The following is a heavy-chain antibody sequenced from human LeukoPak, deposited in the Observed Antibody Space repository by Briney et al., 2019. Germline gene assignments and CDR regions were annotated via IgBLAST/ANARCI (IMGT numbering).Heavy chain of an antibody. CDR1: GFTFSSYS. D-gene: IGHD1-1*01. CDR2: INSDGSSA. J-gene: IGHJ4*02. CDR3: ARPVTGTYAPLEY. Sequence: LGGSLRLSCAASGFTFSSYSMNWVRQAPGKGLVYVSRINSDGSSANYADSVQGRFTISRDNAKDTLYLEMNSLRADDTAVYYCARPVTGTYAPLEYWGQGTLVTVSS. V-gene: IGHV3-74*01.